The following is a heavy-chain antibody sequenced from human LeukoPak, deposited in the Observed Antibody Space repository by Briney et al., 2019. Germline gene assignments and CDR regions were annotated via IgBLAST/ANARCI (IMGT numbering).Heavy chain of an antibody. CDR1: GFAFSSYG. V-gene: IGHV3-30*18. CDR3: AKDLGYYDSSGIYYYYGMDV. D-gene: IGHD3-22*01. Sequence: GGSLRLSCAASGFAFSSYGMHWVRQAPGKGLEWVAVISYDGSNKYYADSVKGRFTISRDNSKNTLYLQMNSLRAEDTAVYYCAKDLGYYDSSGIYYYYGMDVWGQGTTVTVSS. CDR2: ISYDGSNK. J-gene: IGHJ6*02.